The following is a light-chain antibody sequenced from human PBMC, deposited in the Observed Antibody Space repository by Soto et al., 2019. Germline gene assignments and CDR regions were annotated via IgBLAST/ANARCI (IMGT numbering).Light chain of an antibody. Sequence: EIVLTQSPGTLSLSPGERATLSCRASQSVSNNYLAWYQQKHGQAPRLLIYGASNRATGITDRFSGSGSGTDFTLTISRLEPEDFAVYYCQQYHSWPACGQGTMVDVK. J-gene: IGKJ1*01. CDR3: QQYHSWPA. V-gene: IGKV3-20*01. CDR1: QSVSNNY. CDR2: GAS.